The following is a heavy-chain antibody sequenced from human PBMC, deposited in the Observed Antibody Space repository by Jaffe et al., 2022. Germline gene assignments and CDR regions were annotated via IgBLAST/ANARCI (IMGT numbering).Heavy chain of an antibody. CDR2: MNPNSGNT. Sequence: QVQLVQSGAEVKKPGASVKVSCKASGYTFTSYDINWVRQATGQGLEWMGWMNPNSGNTGYAQKFQGRVTMTRNTSISTAYMELSSLRSEDTAVYYCARGPPPRYCSSTSCYAFYWFDPWGQGTLVTVSS. J-gene: IGHJ5*02. D-gene: IGHD2-2*01. V-gene: IGHV1-8*01. CDR1: GYTFTSYD. CDR3: ARGPPPRYCSSTSCYAFYWFDP.